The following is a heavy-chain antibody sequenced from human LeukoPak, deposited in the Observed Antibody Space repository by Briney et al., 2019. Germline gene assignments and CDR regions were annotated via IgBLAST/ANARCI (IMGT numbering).Heavy chain of an antibody. CDR3: ARAEDVYSSSWYQFMHYYGMDV. J-gene: IGHJ6*02. Sequence: GGSLRLSCAASGFTFSSYAMSWVRQAPGKGLEWVSAISGSGGSTYYADSVKGRFTISRDNSKNTLYLQMNSLRAEDTAVYYCARAEDVYSSSWYQFMHYYGMDVWGQGTTVTVSS. CDR1: GFTFSSYA. D-gene: IGHD6-13*01. CDR2: ISGSGGST. V-gene: IGHV3-23*01.